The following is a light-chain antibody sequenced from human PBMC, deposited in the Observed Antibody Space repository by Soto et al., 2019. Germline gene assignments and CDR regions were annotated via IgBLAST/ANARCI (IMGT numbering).Light chain of an antibody. V-gene: IGKV3-20*01. CDR1: QSVPRSY. CDR3: QQYGSSIT. Sequence: EIVLTQSPGTLSLSPGERATLSCRASQSVPRSYLAWYQQKPGQAPRLLIYGTSSRATGIPDRFSGSGSETDFTLTIRRLEPEDCAVFYCQQYGSSITFGQGTRLESK. J-gene: IGKJ5*01. CDR2: GTS.